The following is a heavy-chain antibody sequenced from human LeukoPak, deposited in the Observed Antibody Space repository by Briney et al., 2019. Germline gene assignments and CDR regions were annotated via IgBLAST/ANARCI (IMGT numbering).Heavy chain of an antibody. CDR3: VRDRDTMRSIDAFDM. CDR1: GYTFSTYV. J-gene: IGHJ3*02. Sequence: GASVKDSCKASGYTFSTYVITWVRPAPGQGLEWMGWTSAYNGNTNYAQKCQGRVTMTTDTSTSTAYMELRSLRADDTAVYYCVRDRDTMRSIDAFDMGSEGTMDSLS. V-gene: IGHV1-18*01. D-gene: IGHD3-22*01. CDR2: TSAYNGNT.